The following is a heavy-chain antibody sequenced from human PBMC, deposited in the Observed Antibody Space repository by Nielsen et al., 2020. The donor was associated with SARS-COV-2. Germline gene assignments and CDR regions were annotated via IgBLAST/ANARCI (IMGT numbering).Heavy chain of an antibody. Sequence: GESLKISCAASGFTFSSYGMHWVRQAPGKGLEWVALIYYDGRNRNYADSVKGRFTISRDNANSTLSLQMNSLRGEDTAVYFCVRESAYGDYTGGFDYWGQGTLVTVSS. J-gene: IGHJ4*02. CDR1: GFTFSSYG. CDR3: VRESAYGDYTGGFDY. D-gene: IGHD4-17*01. CDR2: IYYDGRNR. V-gene: IGHV3-33*08.